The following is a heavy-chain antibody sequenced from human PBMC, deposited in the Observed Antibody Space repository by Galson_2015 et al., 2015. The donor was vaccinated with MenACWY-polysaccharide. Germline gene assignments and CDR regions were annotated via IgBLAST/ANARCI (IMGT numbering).Heavy chain of an antibody. Sequence: SLRLSCAASGFTFSSHWMSWVRQAPGKGLEWVANIKHKGSEKYYVDSVKGRFTISRDNAKNSLNLQMNSLRAEDKAVYLCARGWAADLWGQGTLVTVSS. D-gene: IGHD6-25*01. CDR1: GFTFSSHW. CDR2: IKHKGSEK. V-gene: IGHV3-7*03. J-gene: IGHJ4*02. CDR3: ARGWAADL.